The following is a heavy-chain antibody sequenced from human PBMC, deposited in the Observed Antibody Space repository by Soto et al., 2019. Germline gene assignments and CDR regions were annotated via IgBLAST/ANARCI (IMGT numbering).Heavy chain of an antibody. CDR2: ISGSGGST. J-gene: IGHJ5*02. V-gene: IGHV3-23*01. Sequence: GGSLRLSCAASGFTFSSYAMSWVRQAPGKGLEWVSAISGSGGSTYYADSVKGRFTISRDNSKNTLYLQMNSLRAEDTAVYYCAKGHYCTNGVCLPLRIWFDPWGQGTLVTVSS. CDR1: GFTFSSYA. CDR3: AKGHYCTNGVCLPLRIWFDP. D-gene: IGHD2-8*01.